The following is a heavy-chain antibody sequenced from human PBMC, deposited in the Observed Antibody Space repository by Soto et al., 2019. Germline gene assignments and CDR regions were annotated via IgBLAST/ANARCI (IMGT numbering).Heavy chain of an antibody. CDR1: GGSISSSSYY. CDR3: ARLGIAVAGTDY. D-gene: IGHD6-19*01. V-gene: IGHV4-39*01. Sequence: PSETLSLTCTVSGGSISSSSYYWGWIRQPPGKGLEWIGSIYYSGSTYYNPSLKSRVTISVDTSKNQFSLKLSSVTAADTAVYYCARLGIAVAGTDYWGQGTPVTVSS. J-gene: IGHJ4*02. CDR2: IYYSGST.